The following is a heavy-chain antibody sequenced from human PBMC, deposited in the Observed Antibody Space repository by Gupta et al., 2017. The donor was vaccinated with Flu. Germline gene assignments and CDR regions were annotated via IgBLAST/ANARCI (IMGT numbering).Heavy chain of an antibody. CDR2: VNWNSGTK. V-gene: IGHV3-9*01. Sequence: PGKVLEWVSGVNWNSGTKVYADSVKGRITISRDNVNKSLYLQMNSLRAEDTALYYCAKDKNKALVVTATELDSWGQGTRVTVSS. J-gene: IGHJ4*02. D-gene: IGHD2-21*02. CDR3: AKDKNKALVVTATELDS.